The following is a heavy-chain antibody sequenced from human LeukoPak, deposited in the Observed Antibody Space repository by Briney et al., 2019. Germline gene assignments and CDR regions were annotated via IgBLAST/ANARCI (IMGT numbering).Heavy chain of an antibody. J-gene: IGHJ4*02. CDR2: FDPEDGET. V-gene: IGHV1-24*01. CDR1: GYTLTELS. Sequence: ASVKVSCKVSGYTLTELSMHWVRQAPGKGLEWMGGFDPEDGETIYGQKFQGRVTMTEDTSTDTAYTELSSLRSEDTAVYYCATAPGGYYDSSGYWGQGTLVTVSS. D-gene: IGHD3-22*01. CDR3: ATAPGGYYDSSGY.